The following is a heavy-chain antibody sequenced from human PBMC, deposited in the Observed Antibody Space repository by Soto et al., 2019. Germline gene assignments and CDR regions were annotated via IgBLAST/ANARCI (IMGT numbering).Heavy chain of an antibody. CDR2: INAGNGNT. CDR1: GYTFTSYA. CDR3: ARAAMGYSSSWYDLFDP. V-gene: IGHV1-3*01. D-gene: IGHD6-13*01. Sequence: ASVKVSCKASGYTFTSYAMHWVRQAPGQRLEWMGWINAGNGNTKYSQKFQGRVTITRDTSASTAYMELSSLRSEDTAVYYCARAAMGYSSSWYDLFDPWGKGTLVTVSS. J-gene: IGHJ5*02.